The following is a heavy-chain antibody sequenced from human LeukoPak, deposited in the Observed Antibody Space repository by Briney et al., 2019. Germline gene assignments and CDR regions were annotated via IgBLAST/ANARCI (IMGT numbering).Heavy chain of an antibody. Sequence: PSETQSSTCNVSGDAIGDYYWSWLRQPAGQRLEWIGRIYSSGFTEYNLSLDNRVTMSIDTSKNDFSLTLNSVTAADTAIYYCARVHIVTGTYFDYWGQGPLVTVSS. CDR2: IYSSGFT. CDR1: GDAIGDYY. J-gene: IGHJ4*02. CDR3: ARVHIVTGTYFDY. V-gene: IGHV4-4*07. D-gene: IGHD1-26*01.